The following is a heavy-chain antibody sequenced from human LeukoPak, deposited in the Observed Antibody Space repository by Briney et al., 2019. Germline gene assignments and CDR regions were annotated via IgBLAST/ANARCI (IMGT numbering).Heavy chain of an antibody. D-gene: IGHD4-23*01. CDR1: GGSISSYY. V-gene: IGHV4-59*01. CDR3: ARDLDYGGS. CDR2: IYYSGGT. J-gene: IGHJ4*02. Sequence: SETLTLTCTVSGGSISSYYWSWIRQPPGKGLEWIGYIYYSGGTNYNPSLKSRVTISVDTSKNQFSLKLSSVTAADTAVYYCARDLDYGGSWGQGTLVTVSS.